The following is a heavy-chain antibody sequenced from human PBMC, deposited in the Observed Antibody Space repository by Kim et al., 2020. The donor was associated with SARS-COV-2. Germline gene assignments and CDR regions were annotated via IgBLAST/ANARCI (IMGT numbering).Heavy chain of an antibody. D-gene: IGHD2-15*01. CDR2: IKQDGSEK. Sequence: GGSLRLSCAASGFTFSSYWMSWVRQAPGKGLEWVANIKQDGSEKYYVDSVKGRFTISRDNAKNSLYLQMNSLRAEDTAVYYCARERAVGLDNWFDPWGQGTLVTVSS. CDR1: GFTFSSYW. J-gene: IGHJ5*02. CDR3: ARERAVGLDNWFDP. V-gene: IGHV3-7*03.